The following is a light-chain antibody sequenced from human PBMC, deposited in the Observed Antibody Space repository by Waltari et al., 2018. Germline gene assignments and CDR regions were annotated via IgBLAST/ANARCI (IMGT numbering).Light chain of an antibody. J-gene: IGLJ3*02. CDR1: HIAPKR. Sequence: YVLTQPPSVSVAPGQAATITCGGDHIAPKRVNWYPRKPGQAPVLVIYYDSLRPSGIPERFSGSNSGITATLAISRVEAGDEADYYCQVWDSNMYGVFGGGTKVTVL. V-gene: IGLV3-21*01. CDR3: QVWDSNMYGV. CDR2: YDS.